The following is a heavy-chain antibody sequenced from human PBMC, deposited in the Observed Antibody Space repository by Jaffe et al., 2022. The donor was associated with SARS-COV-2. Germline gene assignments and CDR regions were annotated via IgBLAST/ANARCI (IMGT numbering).Heavy chain of an antibody. J-gene: IGHJ5*02. D-gene: IGHD3-16*02. Sequence: QITLKESGPTLVKPTQTLTLTCTFSGFSLSTSGVGVGWIRQPPGKALEWLALIYWDDDKRYSPSLKSRLTITKDTSKNQVVLTMTNMDPVDTATYYCAHSREGFYDYVWGSYRVLNWFDPWGQGTLVTVSS. CDR2: IYWDDDK. V-gene: IGHV2-5*02. CDR1: GFSLSTSGVG. CDR3: AHSREGFYDYVWGSYRVLNWFDP.